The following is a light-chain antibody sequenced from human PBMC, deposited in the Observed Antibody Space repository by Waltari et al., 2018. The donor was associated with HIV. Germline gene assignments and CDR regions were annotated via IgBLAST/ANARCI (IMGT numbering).Light chain of an antibody. Sequence: DVTMTQSPLSLPVTLGQPASMSCKSNQSLLYSAGNTYLNWFQQRPGQSPRRLFYKVSNRDSGVPDRFNGSGSGTDFTLKSSRVEAEEVGIYYCMQGTHWPPAFGQGTKVEIK. J-gene: IGKJ1*01. CDR2: KVS. CDR3: MQGTHWPPA. V-gene: IGKV2-30*01. CDR1: QSLLYSAGNTY.